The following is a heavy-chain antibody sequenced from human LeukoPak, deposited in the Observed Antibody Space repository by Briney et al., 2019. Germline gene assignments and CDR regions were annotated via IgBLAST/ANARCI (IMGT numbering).Heavy chain of an antibody. D-gene: IGHD3-3*01. V-gene: IGHV4-59*01. Sequence: SETLSLTCTVSGGSISSYYWSWIRQPPEKGLEWIGYIYYSGSTNYNPSLKSRGTISVDTSKNQFSLKLTSVTVADTAVYYCARAIQDDFWSGYHFDYWGQGTLVTVSS. CDR1: GGSISSYY. J-gene: IGHJ4*02. CDR3: ARAIQDDFWSGYHFDY. CDR2: IYYSGST.